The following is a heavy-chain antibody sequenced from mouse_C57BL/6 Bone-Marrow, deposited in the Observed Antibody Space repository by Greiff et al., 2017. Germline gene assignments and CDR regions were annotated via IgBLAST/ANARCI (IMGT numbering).Heavy chain of an antibody. CDR3: ARGAYYYGSPYYFDY. CDR2: IHPTSGST. J-gene: IGHJ2*01. V-gene: IGHV1-64*01. CDR1: GYTFTRYW. Sequence: QVQLQQPGAELVKPGASVKLSCKASGYTFTRYWLHWVKQRPGPGLEWIGMIHPTSGSTNYNEKFKSKATLTVDKSSSTAYMQLSSLTSEDSAVYYCARGAYYYGSPYYFDYWGQGTTLTVSS. D-gene: IGHD1-1*01.